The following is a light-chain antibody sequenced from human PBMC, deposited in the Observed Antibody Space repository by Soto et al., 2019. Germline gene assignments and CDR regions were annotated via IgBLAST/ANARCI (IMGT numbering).Light chain of an antibody. J-gene: IGLJ2*01. CDR1: SGHSGYI. CDR3: ETWDVSTRV. Sequence: QPVLTQSSSASASLGSSVKLTCTLSSGHSGYIIAWHQQQPGKAPRYLMKVEGSGIYSKGSGVPDRFSGSRSGADRYLTISNLQSEDEADYYCETWDVSTRVFGGGTKVTVL. V-gene: IGLV4-60*03. CDR2: VEGSGIY.